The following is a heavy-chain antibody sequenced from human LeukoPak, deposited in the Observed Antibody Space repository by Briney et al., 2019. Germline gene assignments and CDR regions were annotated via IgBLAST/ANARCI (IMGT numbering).Heavy chain of an antibody. CDR2: INHSGST. V-gene: IGHV4-34*01. J-gene: IGHJ4*02. Sequence: PSETLSLTCAVYGGSFSGYYWSWIRQPPGKGLEWIGEINHSGSTNYNPSLKSRVTILVDTSKNQFSLKLSSVTAADTAVYYCARGVGGGSFRWWGQGTLVTVSS. D-gene: IGHD2-15*01. CDR1: GGSFSGYY. CDR3: ARGVGGGSFRW.